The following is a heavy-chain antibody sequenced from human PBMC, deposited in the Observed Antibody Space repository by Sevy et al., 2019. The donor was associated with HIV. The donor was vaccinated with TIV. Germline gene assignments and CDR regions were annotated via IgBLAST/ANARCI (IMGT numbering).Heavy chain of an antibody. J-gene: IGHJ4*02. Sequence: ASVKVSCKASGYTFTSYGISWVRQAPGQVLEWMGWISAYNGNTNYAQKLQGRVTMTTDTSTSTAYMELRSLRSDDTAVYYCASTTYYYDSSGYYYPFYFDYWGQGTLVTVSS. CDR1: GYTFTSYG. CDR3: ASTTYYYDSSGYYYPFYFDY. D-gene: IGHD3-22*01. CDR2: ISAYNGNT. V-gene: IGHV1-18*01.